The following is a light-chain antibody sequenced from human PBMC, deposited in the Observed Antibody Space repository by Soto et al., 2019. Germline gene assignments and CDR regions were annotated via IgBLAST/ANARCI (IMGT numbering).Light chain of an antibody. J-gene: IGLJ1*01. CDR1: DTDIGTYNL. Sequence: QSVLTQPASVSGSPGQSITISCTGTDTDIGTYNLVSWYQQCPGTAPKVIIFDVSSRPSGVSSRFPGSKSGNTASLTISALQAEDEADYYCCSYGGSRPYVFGTGTKVTVL. CDR3: CSYGGSRPYV. V-gene: IGLV2-23*02. CDR2: DVS.